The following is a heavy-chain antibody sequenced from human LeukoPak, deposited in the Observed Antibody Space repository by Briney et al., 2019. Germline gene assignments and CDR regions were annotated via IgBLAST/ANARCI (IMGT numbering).Heavy chain of an antibody. V-gene: IGHV3-30*18. J-gene: IGHJ4*02. D-gene: IGHD3-22*01. CDR1: GFTFSSYG. Sequence: PGGSLRLSCAASGFTFSSYGMHWVRQAPGKGLEWVAVISYDGSNKYYADSVKGRFTISRDNSKNTLYLQMNSLRAEDTAVYYCAKDPNDSSGYYYYSLTFFDYWGQGTLVTVSS. CDR2: ISYDGSNK. CDR3: AKDPNDSSGYYYYSLTFFDY.